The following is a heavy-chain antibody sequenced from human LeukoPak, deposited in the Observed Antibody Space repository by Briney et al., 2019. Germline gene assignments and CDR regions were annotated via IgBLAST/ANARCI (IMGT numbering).Heavy chain of an antibody. CDR3: AKTDVDYDILTVSYFDY. CDR2: ISSSGGST. CDR1: GFTFSSYA. D-gene: IGHD3-9*01. Sequence: GGSLRLSCAASGFTFSSYAMSWVRQAPGKGLEWVSAISSSGGSTYYADSVKGRLTISRDNSKNTLYLQMNSLRAEDTAVYYCAKTDVDYDILTVSYFDYWGQGTPVTVSS. J-gene: IGHJ4*02. V-gene: IGHV3-23*01.